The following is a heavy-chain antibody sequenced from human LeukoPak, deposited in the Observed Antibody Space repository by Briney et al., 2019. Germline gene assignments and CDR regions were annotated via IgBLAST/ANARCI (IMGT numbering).Heavy chain of an antibody. Sequence: GGSLRLSSAASGFTFNGYAMYWVRQSPGRGLEWVALIRDDGSDTYHADSVKGRFTISRDNSKNTVFLRMNSLRGEDSAIYYCAKSDGHGTGYGFHIWGQGTMVTVSS. V-gene: IGHV3-30*02. CDR3: AKSDGHGTGYGFHI. CDR1: GFTFNGYA. CDR2: IRDDGSDT. J-gene: IGHJ3*02. D-gene: IGHD6-19*01.